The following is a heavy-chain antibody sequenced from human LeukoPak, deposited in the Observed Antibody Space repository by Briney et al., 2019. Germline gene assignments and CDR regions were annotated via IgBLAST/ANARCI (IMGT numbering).Heavy chain of an antibody. D-gene: IGHD6-13*01. CDR1: GYTFPSCA. CDR3: ARDSIAAAAFDY. CDR2: INPNSGGT. J-gene: IGHJ4*02. V-gene: IGHV1-2*02. Sequence: ASVKVSCKASGYTFPSCAISWVRQAPGQGLEWMGWINPNSGGTNYAQKFQGRVTMARDTSISTAYMELNSLRAEDTAVYYCARDSIAAAAFDYWGQGTLVTVSS.